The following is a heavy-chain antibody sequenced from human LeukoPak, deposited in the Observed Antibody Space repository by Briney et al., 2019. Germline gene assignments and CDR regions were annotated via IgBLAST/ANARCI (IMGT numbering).Heavy chain of an antibody. CDR1: GGSVSSGSYY. CDR3: AERVDTFDY. V-gene: IGHV4-61*01. CDR2: IYYSGST. J-gene: IGHJ4*02. Sequence: SETLSLTCTVSGGSVSSGSYYWSWIRQPPGKGLEWIGYIYYSGSTNYNPSLKSRVTISVDTSKNQFSLKLSSVTAADTAVYYCAERVDTFDYWGQGTLVTVSS. D-gene: IGHD3-22*01.